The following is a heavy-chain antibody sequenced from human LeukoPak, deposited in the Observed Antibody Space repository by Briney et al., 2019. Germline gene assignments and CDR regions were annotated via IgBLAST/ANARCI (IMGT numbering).Heavy chain of an antibody. V-gene: IGHV4-59*12. CDR3: ASGDLYYFDY. D-gene: IGHD4-17*01. CDR1: GGSISSYY. J-gene: IGHJ4*02. Sequence: SETLSLTCTVSGGSISSYYWSWIRQPPGKGLEWIGYIYYSGSTNYNPSLKSRVTISVNTSKNQFTLKLSSVTAADTAIYYCASGDLYYFDYWGQGTLVTVSS. CDR2: IYYSGST.